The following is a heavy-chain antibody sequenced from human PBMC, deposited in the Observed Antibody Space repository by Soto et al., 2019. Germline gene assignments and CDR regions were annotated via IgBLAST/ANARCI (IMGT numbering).Heavy chain of an antibody. Sequence: TLSLTCAVSGDSVTGHSVAWNWIRQSPSRGLEWLGRTYYRSNWYNDYAKSVKSRITINPDTSKNQISLQLISVTPEDTAIYYCASRYIRYCLMYWLDYWGLGTLVTVSS. D-gene: IGHD2-8*02. CDR1: GDSVTGHSVA. CDR2: TYYRSNWYN. CDR3: ASRYIRYCLMYWLDY. V-gene: IGHV6-1*01. J-gene: IGHJ4*02.